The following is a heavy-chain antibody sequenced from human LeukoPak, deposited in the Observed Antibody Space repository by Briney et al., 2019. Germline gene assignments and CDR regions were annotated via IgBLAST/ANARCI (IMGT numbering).Heavy chain of an antibody. CDR2: IYYSGST. CDR1: GGSISSYY. CDR3: ARGRATTVVYFDY. Sequence: SETLSLTCTVSGGSISSYYWSWIRQPPGKGLEWIGYIYYSGSTNYNPSLKSRVTISVDTSKNQFSLKLSSVTAADTAVYYCARGRATTVVYFDYWGQGTLVTVSS. V-gene: IGHV4-59*01. J-gene: IGHJ4*02. D-gene: IGHD4-23*01.